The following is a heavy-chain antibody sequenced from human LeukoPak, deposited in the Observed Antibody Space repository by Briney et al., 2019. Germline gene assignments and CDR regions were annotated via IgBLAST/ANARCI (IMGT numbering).Heavy chain of an antibody. CDR1: GGTFSSYA. V-gene: IGHV1-69*04. Sequence: SVKVSCKASGGTFSSYAISWVRQAPGQGLEWMGRIIPILGIANYAQKFQGRVTVTADKSTSTAYMELSSLRSEDTAVYYCARGYYYDSSGFPVFDYWGQGTLVTVSS. J-gene: IGHJ4*02. CDR3: ARGYYYDSSGFPVFDY. CDR2: IIPILGIA. D-gene: IGHD3-22*01.